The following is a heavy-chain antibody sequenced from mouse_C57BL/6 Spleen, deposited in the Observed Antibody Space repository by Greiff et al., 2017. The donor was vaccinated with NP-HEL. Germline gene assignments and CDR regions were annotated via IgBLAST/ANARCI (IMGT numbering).Heavy chain of an antibody. CDR1: GYTFTDYY. V-gene: IGHV1-26*01. Sequence: VQLQQSGPELVKPGASVKISCKASGYTFTDYYMHWVKQSHGKSLEWIGDINPNNGGTSYNQKFKGKATLTVDKSSSTAYMELRSLTSEDSAVYYCARWDYDAGFAYWGQGTLVTVSA. D-gene: IGHD2-4*01. J-gene: IGHJ3*01. CDR2: INPNNGGT. CDR3: ARWDYDAGFAY.